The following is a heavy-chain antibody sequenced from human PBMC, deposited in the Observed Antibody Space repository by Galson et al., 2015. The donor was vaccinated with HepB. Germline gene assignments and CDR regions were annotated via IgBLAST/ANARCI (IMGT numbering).Heavy chain of an antibody. CDR2: IRSKANSYAT. CDR3: TTYYDEALDI. V-gene: IGHV3-73*01. Sequence: SLRLSCAASGFTFSGSAMHWVRQASGKGLEWVGRIRSKANSYATAYAASVKGRFTISRDDSKNTAYLQMNSPKTEDTAVYYCTTYYDEALDIWGQGTMVTVSS. D-gene: IGHD3-22*01. CDR1: GFTFSGSA. J-gene: IGHJ3*02.